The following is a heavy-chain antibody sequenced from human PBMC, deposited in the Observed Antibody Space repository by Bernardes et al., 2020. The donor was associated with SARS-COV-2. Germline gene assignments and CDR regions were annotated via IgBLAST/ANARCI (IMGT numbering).Heavy chain of an antibody. Sequence: VGSLSLSCAASGFSFRSHRMNWVRQAPGQGLEWVSFIGSGGATVYYADSVKGRFTISRDNAKNSLYLQMNSLRDEDTAVYYCARKGWAAAGTDYYYGMDVWGQGTTVTVSS. CDR3: ARKGWAAAGTDYYYGMDV. CDR2: IGSGGATV. D-gene: IGHD6-13*01. V-gene: IGHV3-48*02. CDR1: GFSFRSHR. J-gene: IGHJ6*02.